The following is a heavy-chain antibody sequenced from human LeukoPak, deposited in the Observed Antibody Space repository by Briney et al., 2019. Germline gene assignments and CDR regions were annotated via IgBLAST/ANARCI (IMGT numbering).Heavy chain of an antibody. CDR3: ARDLGGLRREHY. CDR2: IIPIFGTA. D-gene: IGHD4-17*01. J-gene: IGHJ4*02. CDR1: GGTFSSYA. Sequence: ASVKVSCKASGGTFSSYAISWVRQAPGQGLEWMGGIIPIFGTANYAQKFQGRVTITADESTSTAYMELSSLRSEDTAVYYCARDLGGLRREHYWGQGTLVTVSS. V-gene: IGHV1-69*13.